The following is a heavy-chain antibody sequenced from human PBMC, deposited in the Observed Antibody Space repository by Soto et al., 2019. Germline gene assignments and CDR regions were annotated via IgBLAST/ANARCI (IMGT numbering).Heavy chain of an antibody. V-gene: IGHV1-3*01. Sequence: APVKVSCKASGYTFTSYPIHWVRQAPGQRLECMGWINPANGDTRYSQNFQGRVTITRDTSATTAYMDLNSLTSEDTAVYYCAKSGSLDYWGQGTPVTVSS. D-gene: IGHD1-26*01. J-gene: IGHJ4*02. CDR3: AKSGSLDY. CDR1: GYTFTSYP. CDR2: INPANGDT.